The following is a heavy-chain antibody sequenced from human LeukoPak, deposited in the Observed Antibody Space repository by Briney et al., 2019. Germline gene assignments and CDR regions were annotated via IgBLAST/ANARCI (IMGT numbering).Heavy chain of an antibody. V-gene: IGHV1-69*05. D-gene: IGHD3-3*01. CDR1: GGTFSSYA. J-gene: IGHJ3*02. CDR2: IIPIFGTA. Sequence: SVKVSCKASGGTFSSYAISWVRQAPGQGLEWMGGIIPIFGTANYAQKFQGRVTITTDESTSTAYMELSSLRSEDTAVYYCARSSITIFGVVTDLGAFDIWGQGTMVTVSS. CDR3: ARSSITIFGVVTDLGAFDI.